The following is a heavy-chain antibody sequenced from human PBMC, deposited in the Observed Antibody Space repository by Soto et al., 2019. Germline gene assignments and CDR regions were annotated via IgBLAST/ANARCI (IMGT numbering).Heavy chain of an antibody. J-gene: IGHJ4*02. V-gene: IGHV1-24*01. CDR2: IDPEVGAA. CDR3: ARSPTYYYDSPKYYFDY. CDR1: GYTLTELS. D-gene: IGHD3-22*01. Sequence: ASVKVSCKVSGYTLTELSMHWVRQAPGKGLEWMGGIDPEVGAANYAQKFQGRVTMTADESTSTAYMELSSLRSEDTAVYYCARSPTYYYDSPKYYFDYWGQGTLVTVSS.